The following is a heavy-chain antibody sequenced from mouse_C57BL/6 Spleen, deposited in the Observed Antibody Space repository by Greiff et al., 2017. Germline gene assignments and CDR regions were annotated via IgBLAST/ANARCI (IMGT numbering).Heavy chain of an antibody. J-gene: IGHJ1*03. D-gene: IGHD5-1-1*01. CDR3: AREIPTENWYFDV. Sequence: QVQLQQSGPELVKPGASVKISCKASGYSFTSYYIHWVKQRPGQGLEWIGWIYPGSGNTKYNEKFKGKATLTADTSSSTAYMQLSSLTSEDSAVYYCAREIPTENWYFDVWGTGTTVTVSS. V-gene: IGHV1-66*01. CDR1: GYSFTSYY. CDR2: IYPGSGNT.